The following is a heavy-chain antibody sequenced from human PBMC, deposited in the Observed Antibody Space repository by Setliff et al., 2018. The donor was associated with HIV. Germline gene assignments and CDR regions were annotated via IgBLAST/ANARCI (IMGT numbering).Heavy chain of an antibody. V-gene: IGHV3-48*03. Sequence: GGSLSLSCAASGFTFTNFEFNWVRQAPGKGLEWISYINTTSSPIYYADSVKGRFTISRDNAKNSVYLQMNSLRDEDTAVYYCARDDPPGGNDYWGQGTLVTVSA. D-gene: IGHD2-15*01. CDR2: INTTSSPI. CDR1: GFTFTNFE. CDR3: ARDDPPGGNDY. J-gene: IGHJ4*02.